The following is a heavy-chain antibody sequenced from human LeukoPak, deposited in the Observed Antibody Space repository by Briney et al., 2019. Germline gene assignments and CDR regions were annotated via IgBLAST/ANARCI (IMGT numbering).Heavy chain of an antibody. J-gene: IGHJ4*02. D-gene: IGHD3-22*01. V-gene: IGHV1-8*01. CDR2: MNPNSGNT. CDR3: AREDYYDSGSNDY. CDR1: GYTFTSYD. Sequence: ASVKVSCKASGYTFTSYDINWVRQATGQGLEWMGWMNPNSGNTAYAQKFQGRVTISRNTSISTVYMEVSSLRSEDTAVYYCAREDYYDSGSNDYWGQGTLATVSS.